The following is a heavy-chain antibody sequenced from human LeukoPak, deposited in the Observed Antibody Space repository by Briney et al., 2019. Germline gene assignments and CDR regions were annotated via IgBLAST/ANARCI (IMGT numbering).Heavy chain of an antibody. Sequence: PGGSLRLSCAASGFTFSSYSMHWVRQAPGKGLEWVAFLLSDGGNKYYADSVKGRFTISRDNSKNTLYLQMNSLRAEDTAVYYCAPGGNSALRDYWGQGTLVTVSS. CDR3: APGGNSALRDY. CDR1: GFTFSSYS. J-gene: IGHJ4*02. V-gene: IGHV3-30*02. D-gene: IGHD4-23*01. CDR2: LLSDGGNK.